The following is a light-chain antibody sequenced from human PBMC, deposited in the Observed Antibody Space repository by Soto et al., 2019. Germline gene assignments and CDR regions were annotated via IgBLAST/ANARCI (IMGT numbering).Light chain of an antibody. V-gene: IGLV1-47*01. CDR3: ASWDDTVSSYV. CDR1: ISNIGSNY. J-gene: IGLJ1*01. CDR2: RNN. Sequence: QSVLTQPPSVSGTPGQRVTISCSGSISNIGSNYVYWFQQFPGTAPKVLSNRNNQRPSGVPDRFSGSKSGTSASLAISGLRSEDEAEYYCASWDDTVSSYVFGAGTKLTVL.